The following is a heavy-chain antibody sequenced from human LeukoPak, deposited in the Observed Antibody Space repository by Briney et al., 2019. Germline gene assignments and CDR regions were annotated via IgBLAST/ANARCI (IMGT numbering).Heavy chain of an antibody. D-gene: IGHD3-3*01. CDR1: GGTFSSYA. J-gene: IGHJ4*02. V-gene: IGHV1-69*05. CDR2: IIPIFGTA. Sequence: TVKVPCKASGGTFSSYAISWVRQAPGQGLEWMGGIIPIFGTANYAQKFQGRVTITTDESTSTAYMELSSLRSEDTAVYYCASDKVKSSYDFWSGYYTVVIDYWGQGTLVTVSS. CDR3: ASDKVKSSYDFWSGYYTVVIDY.